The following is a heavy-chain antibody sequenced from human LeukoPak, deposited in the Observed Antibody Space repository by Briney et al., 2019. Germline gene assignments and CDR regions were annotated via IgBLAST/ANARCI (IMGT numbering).Heavy chain of an antibody. J-gene: IGHJ4*02. V-gene: IGHV1-69*04. Sequence: SVKVSCKASGGTFSSYAISWVRQAPGQGLEWMGRIIPIFGIANYAQKFQGRVTITADKSTSTAYMELSSLRSEDTAVYYCARVTTTVAGPGWYFDYWGQGTLVTVSS. CDR3: ARVTTTVAGPGWYFDY. CDR2: IIPIFGIA. CDR1: GGTFSSYA. D-gene: IGHD6-19*01.